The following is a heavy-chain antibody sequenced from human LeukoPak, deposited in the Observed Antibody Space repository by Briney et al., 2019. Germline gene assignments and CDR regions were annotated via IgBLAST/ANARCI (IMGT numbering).Heavy chain of an antibody. CDR1: GGTFSSYA. Sequence: GSSVKVSCKASGGTFSSYAISWVRQAPGQGLEWMGGIIPIFGTANYAQKFQGRVTITADESTSTAHMELSSLRSEDTAVYYCARDKKQQLVPPYYYGMDVWGQGTTVTVSS. D-gene: IGHD6-13*01. V-gene: IGHV1-69*01. CDR3: ARDKKQQLVPPYYYGMDV. J-gene: IGHJ6*02. CDR2: IIPIFGTA.